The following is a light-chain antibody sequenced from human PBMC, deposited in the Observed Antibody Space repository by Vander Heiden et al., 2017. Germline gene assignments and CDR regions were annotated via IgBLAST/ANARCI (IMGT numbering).Light chain of an antibody. V-gene: IGLV2-8*01. CDR2: EVS. Sequence: QSALTQPPSASGSPGQSVTISCTGTSSDVGGYDYVSWYQHHPGKAPKLMSYEVSKRPSGVPDRFSGSKSGNTASLTVSGLQTEDEADYYCSAYAGGDNFVVFGGGTKLTVL. J-gene: IGLJ3*02. CDR1: SSDVGGYDY. CDR3: SAYAGGDNFVV.